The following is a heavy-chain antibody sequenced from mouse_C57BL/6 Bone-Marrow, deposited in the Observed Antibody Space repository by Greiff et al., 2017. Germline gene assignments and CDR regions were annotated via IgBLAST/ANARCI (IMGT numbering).Heavy chain of an antibody. D-gene: IGHD1-1*01. CDR2: LYPRDGST. CDR3: ARDYGSSDWYFDV. CDR1: GYTFTSYD. J-gene: IGHJ1*03. Sequence: VQLQQSGPELVKPGASVKLSCKASGYTFTSYDINWVKQRPGQGLEWIGWLYPRDGSTTYNEKFKGKATVTVDTSSSTAYMELHSLTSEDSAVYFCARDYGSSDWYFDVWGTGTTVTGSS. V-gene: IGHV1-85*01.